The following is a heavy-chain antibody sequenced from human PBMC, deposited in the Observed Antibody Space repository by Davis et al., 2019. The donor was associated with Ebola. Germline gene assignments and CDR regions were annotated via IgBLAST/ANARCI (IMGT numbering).Heavy chain of an antibody. CDR2: ISYDGSKK. D-gene: IGHD3-22*01. CDR3: AKVFYDSSGYLPEY. Sequence: GESLKISCAASGFTFSTYGMYWVRQAPGKGLEWVAVISYDGSKKHYGDSVKGRFTISRDNSKNTLYLQMHSLTAEDTAVYYCAKVFYDSSGYLPEYWGQGTLVTVSS. V-gene: IGHV3-30*18. J-gene: IGHJ1*01. CDR1: GFTFSTYG.